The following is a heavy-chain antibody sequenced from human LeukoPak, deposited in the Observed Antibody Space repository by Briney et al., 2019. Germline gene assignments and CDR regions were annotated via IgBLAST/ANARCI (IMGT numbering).Heavy chain of an antibody. CDR1: GFTFSSYE. V-gene: IGHV3-48*03. CDR3: ARDSSVGATSFDY. J-gene: IGHJ4*02. CDR2: ISSSGSTI. Sequence: GSLRLSCAASGFTFSSYEMNWVRQAPGKGLEWVSYISSSGSTIYYADSVKGRFTISRDNAKNSLYLQMNSLRAEDTAVYYCARDSSVGATSFDYWGQGTPVTVSS. D-gene: IGHD1-26*01.